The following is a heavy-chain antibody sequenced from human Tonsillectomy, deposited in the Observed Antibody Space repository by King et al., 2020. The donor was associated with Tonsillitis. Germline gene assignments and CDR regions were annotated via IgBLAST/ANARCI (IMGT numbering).Heavy chain of an antibody. V-gene: IGHV3-30*04. J-gene: IGHJ5*02. CDR3: ARGRAAAAGGFDT. Sequence: VQLVESGGGVVQPGRSLRLSCAASGFTFSSYAMHWVRQAPGKGLEWVALISYDGRNKYYADFVKGRFTISRDNFKNTLYLQMNSLRPEDTAVYYCARGRAAAAGGFDTWGQGPLVTVSS. D-gene: IGHD6-13*01. CDR1: GFTFSSYA. CDR2: ISYDGRNK.